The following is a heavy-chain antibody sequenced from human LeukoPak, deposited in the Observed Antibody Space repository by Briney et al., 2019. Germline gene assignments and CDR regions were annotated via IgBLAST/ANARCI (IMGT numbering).Heavy chain of an antibody. D-gene: IGHD7-27*01. J-gene: IGHJ4*02. CDR3: ARANWGSSELDY. CDR2: INHSGST. V-gene: IGHV4-34*01. CDR1: GGSFSGYY. Sequence: SETLSLTCAVYGGSFSGYYWSWIRQPPGKGLEWIGEINHSGSTNYKPSLKSRVTISVDTSKNQFSLKLSSVTAADTAVYYCARANWGSSELDYWGQGTLVTVSS.